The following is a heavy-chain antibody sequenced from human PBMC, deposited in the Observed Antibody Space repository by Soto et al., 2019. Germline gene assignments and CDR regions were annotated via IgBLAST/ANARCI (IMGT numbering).Heavy chain of an antibody. CDR3: ARGGFEGVVVVAATVAFDI. Sequence: GGSLRLSCAASGFTFSSYWMSWVRQAPGKGLEWVANIKQDGSEKYYVDSVKGRFTISRDKAKNSLYLQMNSLRAEDTAVYYCARGGFEGVVVVAATVAFDIWGQGTMVTVSS. D-gene: IGHD2-15*01. J-gene: IGHJ3*02. CDR2: IKQDGSEK. V-gene: IGHV3-7*01. CDR1: GFTFSSYW.